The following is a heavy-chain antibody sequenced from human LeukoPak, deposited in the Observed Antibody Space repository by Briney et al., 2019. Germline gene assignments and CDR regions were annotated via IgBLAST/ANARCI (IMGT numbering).Heavy chain of an antibody. CDR3: ARGHGSAFDP. Sequence: ASVKVSCKTSGYAFTNYDINWVRQAPAQGLEWMGWMHPDNGNTGYAQKFQGRVTMTRNTSITTAYMELRSLRSDDTAVYYCARGHGSAFDPWGQGTLVTVSS. CDR2: MHPDNGNT. D-gene: IGHD3-10*01. J-gene: IGHJ5*02. V-gene: IGHV1-8*01. CDR1: GYAFTNYD.